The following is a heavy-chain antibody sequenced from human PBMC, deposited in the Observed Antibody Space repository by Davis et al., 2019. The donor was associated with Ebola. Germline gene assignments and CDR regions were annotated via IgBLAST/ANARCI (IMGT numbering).Heavy chain of an antibody. J-gene: IGHJ4*02. D-gene: IGHD3-22*01. V-gene: IGHV3-30*03. CDR2: ISYDGSNK. CDR1: GFTFSGFG. CDR3: ARGDSSSY. Sequence: GESLKISCAASGFTFSGFGIHWVRQAPGKGLEWVAVISYDGSNKYYADSVKGRFTISRDNSKNTLYLQMNSLRAEDTAVYYCARGDSSSYWGQGTLVTVSS.